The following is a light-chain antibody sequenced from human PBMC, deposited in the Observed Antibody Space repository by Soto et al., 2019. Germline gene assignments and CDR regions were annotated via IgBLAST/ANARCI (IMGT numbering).Light chain of an antibody. CDR2: NAS. V-gene: IGKV3-11*01. Sequence: EIVLTQSPATLSLSPGERATLSCRASQSVSRYLVWFQQKPGQAPRLLIYNASNRATGIPARFSGSGSGTDFTLTISGLEPEDFAVYYCQQRSNWPLTFGGGTKVEIK. CDR1: QSVSRY. J-gene: IGKJ4*01. CDR3: QQRSNWPLT.